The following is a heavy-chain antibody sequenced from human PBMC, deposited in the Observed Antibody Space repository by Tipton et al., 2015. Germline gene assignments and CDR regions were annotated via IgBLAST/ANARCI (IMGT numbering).Heavy chain of an antibody. Sequence: TLSLTCTVSGGSTTSHYWSWIRQPPGKGLEWIGYNSYSGGANYDSSLRSRVTISVDTSRNQFSLKLRSVTPADTAVYYCARVLTYNWNYGWYFDLWGRGTLVTVSS. CDR1: GGSTTSHY. CDR3: ARVLTYNWNYGWYFDL. J-gene: IGHJ2*01. V-gene: IGHV4-59*11. CDR2: NSYSGGA. D-gene: IGHD1-20*01.